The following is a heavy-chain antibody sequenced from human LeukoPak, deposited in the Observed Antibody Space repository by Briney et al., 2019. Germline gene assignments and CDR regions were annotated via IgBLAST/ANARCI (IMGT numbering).Heavy chain of an antibody. CDR3: ARDRRYCSSASCYMAYYGMDV. Sequence: NPSETLSLTCAVSGGSISSGGYSWSWIRQPPGKGLEWIGYIYHSGSTYYNPSLKSRVTLSVDTSKNQFSLKLSSVTAADTAVYYCARDRRYCSSASCYMAYYGMDVWGQGTTVTVSS. V-gene: IGHV4-30-2*05. D-gene: IGHD2-2*02. J-gene: IGHJ6*02. CDR1: GGSISSGGYS. CDR2: IYHSGST.